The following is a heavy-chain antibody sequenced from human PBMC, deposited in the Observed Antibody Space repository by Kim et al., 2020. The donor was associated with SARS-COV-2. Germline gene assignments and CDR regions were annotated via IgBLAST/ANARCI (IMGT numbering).Heavy chain of an antibody. Sequence: SETLSLTCTVSGGSISRNTYYWGWIRQPPGKGLEWIGNIFYTGKTSYNPSLEIRVTLTVDTSKNQFSLNLTSVTAADTATYFCARDPRYALGMDVWGHGT. J-gene: IGHJ6*02. D-gene: IGHD3-9*01. CDR3: ARDPRYALGMDV. V-gene: IGHV4-39*07. CDR1: GGSISRNTYY. CDR2: IFYTGKT.